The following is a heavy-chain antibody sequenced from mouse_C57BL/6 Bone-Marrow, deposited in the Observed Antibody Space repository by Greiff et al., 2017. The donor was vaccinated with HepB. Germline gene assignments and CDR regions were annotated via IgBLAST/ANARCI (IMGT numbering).Heavy chain of an antibody. CDR1: GYTFTSYW. Sequence: QVQLQQPGAELVKPGASVKLSCKASGYTFTSYWMQWVNQRPGQGLEWIGEIDPSDSYTNYNQKFKGQVTLTVDTSSSTAYMQLSSLTSEDSAVYYCAREAYSLYYFDYWGQGTTLTVSS. V-gene: IGHV1-50*01. CDR3: AREAYSLYYFDY. D-gene: IGHD2-10*01. CDR2: IDPSDSYT. J-gene: IGHJ2*01.